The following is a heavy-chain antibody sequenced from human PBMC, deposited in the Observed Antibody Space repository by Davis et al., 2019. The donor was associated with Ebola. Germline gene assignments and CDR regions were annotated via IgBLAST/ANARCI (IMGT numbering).Heavy chain of an antibody. CDR3: TKDTSGPKDIVLMVYAAHDPFDY. CDR1: GFTFSSYG. V-gene: IGHV3-33*06. CDR2: IWYDGSNK. D-gene: IGHD2-8*01. J-gene: IGHJ4*02. Sequence: PGGSLRLSCAASGFTFSSYGMHWVRQAPGKGLEWVAVIWYDGSNKYYADSVKGRFTISRDNSKNTLYLQMNSLRAEDTAVYYCTKDTSGPKDIVLMVYAAHDPFDYWGQGTLVTVSS.